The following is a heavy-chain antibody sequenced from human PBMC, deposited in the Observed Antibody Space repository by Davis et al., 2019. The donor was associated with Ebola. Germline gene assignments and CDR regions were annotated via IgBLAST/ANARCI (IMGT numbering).Heavy chain of an antibody. Sequence: ASVKVSCKASGYTFTGYYMHWVRQAPGQGLEWMGWINPNSGGTNYAQKFQGRVTMTRDTSISTAYMELSRLRSDDTAAYYCAREVSFYYDSSGPPHGRDYWGQGTLVTVSS. D-gene: IGHD3-22*01. CDR3: AREVSFYYDSSGPPHGRDY. CDR1: GYTFTGYY. V-gene: IGHV1-2*02. J-gene: IGHJ4*02. CDR2: INPNSGGT.